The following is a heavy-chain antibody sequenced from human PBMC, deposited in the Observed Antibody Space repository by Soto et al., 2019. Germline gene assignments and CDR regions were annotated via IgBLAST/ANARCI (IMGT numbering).Heavy chain of an antibody. CDR2: ISAYNGNT. Sequence: ASVKVSCKASGYTFTTYGIAWVRQAPGQGLEWMGWISAYNGNTNYAQKLQGRLTMTTDTSTSTAYMELRSLRSDDTAVYYCARDRTSGSYPINWGQGTLVTVSS. CDR1: GYTFTTYG. V-gene: IGHV1-18*04. D-gene: IGHD1-26*01. J-gene: IGHJ4*02. CDR3: ARDRTSGSYPIN.